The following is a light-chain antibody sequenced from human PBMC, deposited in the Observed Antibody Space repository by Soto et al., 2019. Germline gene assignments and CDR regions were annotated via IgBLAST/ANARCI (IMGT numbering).Light chain of an antibody. J-gene: IGKJ1*01. V-gene: IGKV3-20*01. CDR3: QQYGNSFVG. Sequence: EIVLTQSPGTLSLSPGERATLSCRASQSVSSTYLAWYQHRPGQAPRLLIYGASSRATGIPDRFSGSGSGTDFTLIISRLEPEDFAVYYCQQYGNSFVGFGQGTKVDNK. CDR1: QSVSSTY. CDR2: GAS.